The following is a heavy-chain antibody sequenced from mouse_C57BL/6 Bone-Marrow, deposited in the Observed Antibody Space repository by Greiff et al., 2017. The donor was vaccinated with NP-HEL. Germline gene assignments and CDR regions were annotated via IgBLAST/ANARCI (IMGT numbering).Heavy chain of an antibody. CDR2: FHPYNDYT. V-gene: IGHV1-47*01. D-gene: IGHD2-1*01. CDR1: GYTFTPSP. J-gene: IGHJ2*01. Sequence: VQRVESGAELVKPGASVKMSCKASGYTFTPSPIEWVKQNHGKSLEWIGNFHPYNDYTEYNEKFKNKATLTVEQSSSTVYLELSRLTSDDSSVYYCARGGNYWYYFDYWGQGTTLTVTS. CDR3: ARGGNYWYYFDY.